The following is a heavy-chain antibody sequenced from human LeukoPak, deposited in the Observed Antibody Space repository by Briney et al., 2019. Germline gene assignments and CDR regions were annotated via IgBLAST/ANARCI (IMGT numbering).Heavy chain of an antibody. Sequence: SETLSLTCAVYGGSFSGYYWSWIRQPPGKGLEWIGSIYHSGSTYYNPSLKSRVTISVDTSKNQFSLKLSSVTAADTAVYYCAREDIVVVVAALVPNWFDPWGQGTLVTVSS. J-gene: IGHJ5*02. V-gene: IGHV4-34*01. D-gene: IGHD2-15*01. CDR3: AREDIVVVVAALVPNWFDP. CDR1: GGSFSGYY. CDR2: IYHSGST.